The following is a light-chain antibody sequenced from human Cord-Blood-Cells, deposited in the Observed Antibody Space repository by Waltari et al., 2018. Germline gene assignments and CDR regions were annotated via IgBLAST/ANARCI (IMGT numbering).Light chain of an antibody. V-gene: IGLV2-14*01. CDR2: DVS. J-gene: IGLJ1*01. Sequence: QSALTQPASVSGSPGQSITISCTGTSSDVGGYNYVSWYQQHPGKAPKRMIYDVSNRPSWVAHRFSGSKSGNTASLTISGLQAEDEADYYCSSYTSSSTLYVFGTGTKVTVL. CDR1: SSDVGGYNY. CDR3: SSYTSSSTLYV.